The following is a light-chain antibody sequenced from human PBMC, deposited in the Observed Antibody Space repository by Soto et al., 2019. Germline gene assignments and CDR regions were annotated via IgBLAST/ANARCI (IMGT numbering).Light chain of an antibody. J-gene: IGLJ2*01. V-gene: IGLV2-14*03. Sequence: HSVLTQPASVSGSPGQSITISCTGTSSDVGAYNYVSWYQHHPGKAPKLLIYDVSHRPSGVSNRFSGSKSGNTASLTISGLQAEDEADYYCSSYTSSSTVVFGGGTKLTVL. CDR3: SSYTSSSTVV. CDR1: SSDVGAYNY. CDR2: DVS.